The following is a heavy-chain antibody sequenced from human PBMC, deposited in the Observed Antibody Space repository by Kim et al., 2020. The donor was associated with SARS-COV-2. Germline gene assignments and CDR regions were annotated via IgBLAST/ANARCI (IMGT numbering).Heavy chain of an antibody. J-gene: IGHJ4*02. D-gene: IGHD5-18*01. V-gene: IGHV3-53*01. Sequence: GGSLRLSCTASEFTVSSNYMSWVRQAPGKGLEWVSSIYSGGSTYYADSVKGRFTISRDNSKNTLYLQMNSLRAEDTAVYYCTSVQLWPNYFDHWGQGTL. CDR1: EFTVSSNY. CDR2: IYSGGST. CDR3: TSVQLWPNYFDH.